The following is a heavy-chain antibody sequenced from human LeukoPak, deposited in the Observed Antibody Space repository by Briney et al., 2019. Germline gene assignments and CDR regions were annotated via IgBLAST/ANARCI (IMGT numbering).Heavy chain of an antibody. CDR2: IWYDGSNK. J-gene: IGHJ4*02. CDR1: GFTFSSFG. Sequence: GGSLRLSCAASGFTFSSFGMHWVRQAPGKGLEWVAIIWYDGSNKYYADSVKGRFTISRDNSKNTLYLQMNSLRAEDTALYYCARDDSSSWYYFDYWGQGTLVTVSS. D-gene: IGHD6-13*01. V-gene: IGHV3-33*01. CDR3: ARDDSSSWYYFDY.